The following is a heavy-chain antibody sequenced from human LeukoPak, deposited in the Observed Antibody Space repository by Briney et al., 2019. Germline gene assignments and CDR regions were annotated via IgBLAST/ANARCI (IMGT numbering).Heavy chain of an antibody. V-gene: IGHV1-2*02. D-gene: IGHD6-13*01. CDR3: ARDQSRSWYVDY. J-gene: IGHJ4*02. CDR1: GYTFTGYY. Sequence: ASVKVSCKASGYTFTGYYMHWVRQAPGQGLEWMGWINPNSGGTNYAQKFQGRVTMTRDTSISTAYMELSRLRSDDTAVYYCARDQSRSWYVDYWGQGTLVTVSS. CDR2: INPNSGGT.